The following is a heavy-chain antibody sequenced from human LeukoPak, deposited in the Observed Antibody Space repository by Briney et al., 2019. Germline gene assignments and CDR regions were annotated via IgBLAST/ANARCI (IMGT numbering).Heavy chain of an antibody. V-gene: IGHV4-31*03. D-gene: IGHD5-18*01. J-gene: IGHJ4*02. CDR1: GGSISSGGYY. CDR2: IYYSGST. Sequence: SQTLSLTCTVSGGSISSGGYYWSWIRQHPGKGLEWIGYIYYSGSTYYNPSLKSRVAISVDTSKNQFSLKLSSVTAADTAVYYCARLGEYSYKDWGQGTLVTVSS. CDR3: ARLGEYSYKD.